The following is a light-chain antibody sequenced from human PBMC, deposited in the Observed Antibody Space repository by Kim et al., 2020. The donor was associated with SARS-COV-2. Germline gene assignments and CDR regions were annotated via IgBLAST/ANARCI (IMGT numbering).Light chain of an antibody. CDR2: EVN. V-gene: IGLV2-8*01. Sequence: GQSVTSSCPGTRSDVGGYNYVSWYQQPPGKAPKLMIYEVNKRPSGVPDRFSGSKSGNTASLTVSGLQAEDEADYYCSSYAGSNNLVFGGGTQLTVL. CDR1: RSDVGGYNY. J-gene: IGLJ2*01. CDR3: SSYAGSNNLV.